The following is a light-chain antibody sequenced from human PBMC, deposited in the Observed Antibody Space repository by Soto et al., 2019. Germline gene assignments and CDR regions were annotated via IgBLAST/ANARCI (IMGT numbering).Light chain of an antibody. V-gene: IGKV3-20*01. J-gene: IGKJ4*01. CDR1: QIVSSSY. Sequence: EIVLTQSPVTLSLSPVDISTLSFISIQIVSSSYLAWYQQKPGQAPRLLIYGASSRATGIPDRFSGSGSGTDFTLTISRLEPEDFAVYYCQQYGSSPNTFGGGTKVDIK. CDR3: QQYGSSPNT. CDR2: GAS.